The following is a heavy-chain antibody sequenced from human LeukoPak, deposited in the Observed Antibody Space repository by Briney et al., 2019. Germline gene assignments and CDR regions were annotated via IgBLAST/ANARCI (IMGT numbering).Heavy chain of an antibody. CDR3: ARWLVTAMVLYYSSGMDV. CDR2: ICSTSTYK. J-gene: IGHJ6*02. D-gene: IGHD5-18*01. CDR1: GFSFSSYS. V-gene: IGHV3-21*01. Sequence: GGSLRLSCAASGFSFSSYSINWVRQAPGKGLEWVASICSTSTYKYYPDPVKGRFTISRDSAKNSLYLQMNRLRAEDTAVYYCARWLVTAMVLYYSSGMDVWGQGTTVTVPS.